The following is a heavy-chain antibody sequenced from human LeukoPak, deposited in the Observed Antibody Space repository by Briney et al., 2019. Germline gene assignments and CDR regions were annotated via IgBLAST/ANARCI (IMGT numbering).Heavy chain of an antibody. CDR3: ARDGWGGDCSGGSCPPEYFDY. D-gene: IGHD2-15*01. J-gene: IGHJ4*02. V-gene: IGHV1-18*01. CDR2: ISAYNGNT. Sequence: GASVKVSCKASGYTFTSYGISWVRQAPGQGLEWMGWISAYNGNTNYAQKLQGRVTMTTDTSTSTAYMELRSLRSDDTAVYYCARDGWGGDCSGGSCPPEYFDYWGQGTLVTVSS. CDR1: GYTFTSYG.